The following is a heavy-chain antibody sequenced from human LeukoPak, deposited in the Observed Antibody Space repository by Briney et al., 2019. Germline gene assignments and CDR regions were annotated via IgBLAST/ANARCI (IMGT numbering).Heavy chain of an antibody. J-gene: IGHJ4*02. D-gene: IGHD1/OR15-1a*01. V-gene: IGHV4-59*01. Sequence: SETLSLTCTVSGDSITSYYWTWIRQPPGMGLEWIGYIYYSGSTNYNPSLKSRVTISVDTSKNQFSLRLSSVTAADTAVYYCARKQGDYWGQGTLVTVSS. CDR3: ARKQGDY. CDR1: GDSITSYY. CDR2: IYYSGST.